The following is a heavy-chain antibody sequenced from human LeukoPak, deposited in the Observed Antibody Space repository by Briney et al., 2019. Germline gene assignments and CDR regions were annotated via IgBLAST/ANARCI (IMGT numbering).Heavy chain of an antibody. Sequence: ASVKVSCKASGGTFISYAISWVRQAPGQGLEWMGGIIPIFGTANYAQKFRGRVTITADKSTSTAYMELSSLRSEDTAVYYCARVGNSSGFDYGGQGTLVTVSS. V-gene: IGHV1-69*06. D-gene: IGHD6-19*01. CDR2: IIPIFGTA. J-gene: IGHJ4*02. CDR1: GGTFISYA. CDR3: ARVGNSSGFDY.